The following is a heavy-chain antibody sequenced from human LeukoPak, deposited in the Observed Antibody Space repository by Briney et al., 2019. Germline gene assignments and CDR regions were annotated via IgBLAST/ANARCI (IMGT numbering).Heavy chain of an antibody. V-gene: IGHV1-46*01. CDR2: INPSGGST. J-gene: IGHJ4*02. Sequence: ASVKVSCKASGYTFTSYYMHWVRQAPGQGLEWMGIINPSGGSTSYAQKFQGRVTMTRDMSTSTVYMELSSLRSEDTAVYYCAAGPLMYSSGWSFDYWGQGTLVTVSS. CDR1: GYTFTSYY. D-gene: IGHD6-19*01. CDR3: AAGPLMYSSGWSFDY.